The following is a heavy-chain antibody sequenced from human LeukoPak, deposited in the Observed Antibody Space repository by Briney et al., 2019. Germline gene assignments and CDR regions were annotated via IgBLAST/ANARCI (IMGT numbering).Heavy chain of an antibody. CDR3: ARASDTTTPTIGHFQH. CDR2: ISYDGSNK. Sequence: GGSLRLSCAASGFTFSSYAMHWVRQAPGKGLEWVAVISYDGSNKYYADSVKGRFTISRDNSKNTLYLQMNSLRAEDTAVYYCARASDTTTPTIGHFQHWGQGTLVTVSS. V-gene: IGHV3-30-3*01. CDR1: GFTFSSYA. D-gene: IGHD2/OR15-2a*01. J-gene: IGHJ1*01.